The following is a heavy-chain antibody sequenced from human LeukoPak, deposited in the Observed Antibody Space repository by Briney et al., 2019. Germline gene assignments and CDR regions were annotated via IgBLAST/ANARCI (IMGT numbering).Heavy chain of an antibody. CDR1: GFIFDDYA. Sequence: PGRSLRLSCAASGFIFDDYAMHWVRQAPGKGLEWVSGISWNSGSIGYADSVKGRFTISRDNAKNSLYLQMNSLRAEDMALYYCAKGGCSSTSCYFDYWGQGTLVTVSS. V-gene: IGHV3-9*03. CDR3: AKGGCSSTSCYFDY. D-gene: IGHD2-2*01. CDR2: ISWNSGSI. J-gene: IGHJ4*02.